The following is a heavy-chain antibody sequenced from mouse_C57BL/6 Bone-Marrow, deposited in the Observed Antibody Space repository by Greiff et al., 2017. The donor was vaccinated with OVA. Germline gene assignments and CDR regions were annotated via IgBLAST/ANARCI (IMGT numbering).Heavy chain of an antibody. Sequence: QVHVKQSGAELARPGASVKLSCKASGYTFTSYGISWVKQRTGQGLEWIGEIYPRSGNTYYNEKFKGKATLTADKSSSTAYMELRSLTSEDSAVYFCARNEDYYGKDFDVWGTGTTVTVSS. CDR3: ARNEDYYGKDFDV. CDR1: GYTFTSYG. CDR2: IYPRSGNT. D-gene: IGHD1-1*01. V-gene: IGHV1-81*01. J-gene: IGHJ1*03.